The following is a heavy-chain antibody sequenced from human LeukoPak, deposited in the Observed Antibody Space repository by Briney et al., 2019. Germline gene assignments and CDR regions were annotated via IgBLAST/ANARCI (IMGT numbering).Heavy chain of an antibody. V-gene: IGHV4-38-2*02. D-gene: IGHD4-17*01. CDR2: VYHSGST. J-gene: IGHJ5*02. CDR1: GYSISSGYY. CDR3: ARLSMTTAVS. Sequence: PSETLSLTCTVSGYSISSGYYWGWIRQPPGKGLEWIGSVYHSGSTYYYPSLKSRVTISVDTSKNQFSLKLSSVTAADTAVYYCARLSMTTAVSWGQGTLVTVSS.